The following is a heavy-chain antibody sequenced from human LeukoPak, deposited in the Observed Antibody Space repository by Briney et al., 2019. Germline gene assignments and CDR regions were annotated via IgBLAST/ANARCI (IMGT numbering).Heavy chain of an antibody. CDR3: AKDSFSTM. CDR2: ISNSAVST. V-gene: IGHV3-23*01. D-gene: IGHD2/OR15-2a*01. CDR1: GFTFSSDS. J-gene: IGHJ4*02. Sequence: PGGSLRLSCAASGFTFSSDSMTWVRQAPGEGLEWVSTISNSAVSTFYADPVKGRFRISRDNSKNTLYLHMRSLSAEDTAMYYCAKDSFSTMWGPGTLVTVSS.